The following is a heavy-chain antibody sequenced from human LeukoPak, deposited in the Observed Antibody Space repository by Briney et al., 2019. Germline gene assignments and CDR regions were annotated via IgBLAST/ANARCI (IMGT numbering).Heavy chain of an antibody. CDR2: IYTSGGT. Sequence: SETLSLTCTVSGGSISSYYWSWIRQPPGKGLEWIGYIYTSGGTNYNPSLKSRVTISVDTSKNQFSLKLSSVTAADTAVYYCARHGGDGYFDYWGQGTLVTVSS. J-gene: IGHJ4*02. CDR3: ARHGGDGYFDY. D-gene: IGHD3-16*01. CDR1: GGSISSYY. V-gene: IGHV4-4*09.